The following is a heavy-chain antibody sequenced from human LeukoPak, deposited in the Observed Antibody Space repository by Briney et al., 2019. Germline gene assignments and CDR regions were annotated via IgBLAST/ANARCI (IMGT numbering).Heavy chain of an antibody. CDR1: GFTFSSYA. CDR3: AKSTGDRRSFDY. V-gene: IGHV3-23*01. CDR2: ISGSGGST. J-gene: IGHJ4*02. Sequence: GGSLRLSCAASGFTFSSYAMSWVRQAPGKGLDWVSTISGSGGSTYYADSVKGRFTISRDNSKNTLYLQMNSLGAEDTAVYYCAKSTGDRRSFDYWGQGTLVTVSS. D-gene: IGHD4-17*01.